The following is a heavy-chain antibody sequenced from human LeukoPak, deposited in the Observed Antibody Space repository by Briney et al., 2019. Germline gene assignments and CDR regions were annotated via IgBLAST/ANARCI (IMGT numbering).Heavy chain of an antibody. V-gene: IGHV3-30*03. D-gene: IGHD6-19*01. CDR1: GFSFSTYD. CDR3: ARVGTYISGWHGVWDY. J-gene: IGHJ4*02. CDR2: ISSDGSHK. Sequence: PGGSLRLSCAASGFSFSTYDMHWVRQAPGKGLEWVAVISSDGSHKYWADSVKGRFTISRDNSKNSLYLQMNSLRAEDTAVYYCARVGTYISGWHGVWDYWDQGTLVTVSS.